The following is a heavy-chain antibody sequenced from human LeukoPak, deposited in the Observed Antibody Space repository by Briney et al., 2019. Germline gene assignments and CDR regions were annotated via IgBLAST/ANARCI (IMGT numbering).Heavy chain of an antibody. Sequence: PGRSLRLSCAASGFTFSSYAMHWVRQAPGKGLEWVAVISYDGSNKYYADSVKGRFTISRDNSKNTLYLQMNSLRAEDRAVYYCARGPRAEYDFWSNGYYYYYGMDVWGQGTTVTVSS. CDR1: GFTFSSYA. J-gene: IGHJ6*02. CDR2: ISYDGSNK. D-gene: IGHD3-3*01. V-gene: IGHV3-30-3*01. CDR3: ARGPRAEYDFWSNGYYYYYGMDV.